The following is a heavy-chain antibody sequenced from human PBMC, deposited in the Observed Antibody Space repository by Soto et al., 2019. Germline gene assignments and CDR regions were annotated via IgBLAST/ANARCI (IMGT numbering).Heavy chain of an antibody. CDR3: ATEDGSKHSSRLLPLDY. D-gene: IGHD3-22*01. Sequence: ASVKVSCKVSGYTLTELSMHWVRQAPGKGLEWMGGFDPEDGETIYAQKFQGRVTMTEDTSTDTAYMELSSLRSEDTAVYYCATEDGSKHSSRLLPLDYWGQGTLVTVSS. CDR1: GYTLTELS. J-gene: IGHJ4*02. V-gene: IGHV1-24*01. CDR2: FDPEDGET.